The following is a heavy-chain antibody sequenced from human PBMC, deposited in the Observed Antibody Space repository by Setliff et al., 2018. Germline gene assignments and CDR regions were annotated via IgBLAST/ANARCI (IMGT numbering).Heavy chain of an antibody. CDR1: GYSFTSYW. CDR2: IYPGDSDT. D-gene: IGHD3-3*01. CDR3: ARSRSNFWSGYFNWFDP. V-gene: IGHV5-51*01. Sequence: GESLKISCKGSGYSFTSYWIGWVRQMPGKGLEWMGIIYPGDSDTRYSPSFQGQVTISADKSISTAYLQWSSLKASDTAMYYCARSRSNFWSGYFNWFDPWGQGTLVTISS. J-gene: IGHJ5*02.